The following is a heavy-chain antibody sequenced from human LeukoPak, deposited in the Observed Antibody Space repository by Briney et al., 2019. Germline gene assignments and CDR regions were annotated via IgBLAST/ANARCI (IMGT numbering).Heavy chain of an antibody. J-gene: IGHJ6*03. CDR2: ISAYNGNT. Sequence: ASVKVSCKASGYTFTSCGISWVRQAPGQGREWMGWISAYNGNTNYAQKLQGRVTMTTDTSTSTAYMELSRLRSDDTAVYYCARDHSNDFWSGSGPLYYMDVWGKGTTVTVSS. CDR1: GYTFTSCG. V-gene: IGHV1-18*01. CDR3: ARDHSNDFWSGSGPLYYMDV. D-gene: IGHD3-3*01.